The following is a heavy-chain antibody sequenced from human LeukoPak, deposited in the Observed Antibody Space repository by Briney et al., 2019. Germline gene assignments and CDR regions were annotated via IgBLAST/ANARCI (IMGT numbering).Heavy chain of an antibody. D-gene: IGHD3-10*01. V-gene: IGHV4-34*01. CDR2: INHSGST. J-gene: IGHJ4*02. CDR1: GGSFSGYY. CDR3: ARGQVLEG. Sequence: SETLSLTCAVYGGSFSGYYWSWIRQPPGKGLEWIGEINHSGSTNYNPSLRSRVTIPVDTSKNQFSLKLSSVTAADTAVYYCARGQVLEGWGQGTLVTVSS.